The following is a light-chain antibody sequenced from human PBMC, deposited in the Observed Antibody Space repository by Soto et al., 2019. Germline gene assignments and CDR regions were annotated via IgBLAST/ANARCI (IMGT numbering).Light chain of an antibody. CDR1: RSNIGSNY. J-gene: IGLJ7*01. CDR2: DGN. CDR3: GTWDTSLSVV. Sequence: QSVLTQPPSVSAAPGQKVTISCSGSRSNIGSNYVSWYQHLPGAAPKLLIYDGNKRPSGIPDRFSGSQSGTSATLGISGLHTGDEADYYCGTWDTSLSVVFGGGTQLTVL. V-gene: IGLV1-51*01.